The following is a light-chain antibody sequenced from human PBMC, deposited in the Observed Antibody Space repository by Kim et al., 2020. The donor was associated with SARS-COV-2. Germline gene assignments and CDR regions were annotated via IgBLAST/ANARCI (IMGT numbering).Light chain of an antibody. CDR1: SSDVGSYNY. V-gene: IGLV2-14*03. Sequence: QYALTQPASVSGSPGQSITISCTGTSSDVGSYNYVSWYQQHPGKAPKFMIYDVSKRPSGISNRFSGSKSGNTASLTISGLQAEDEADYYCSSYTGSGTWVFGGGTKVTVL. J-gene: IGLJ3*02. CDR3: SSYTGSGTWV. CDR2: DVS.